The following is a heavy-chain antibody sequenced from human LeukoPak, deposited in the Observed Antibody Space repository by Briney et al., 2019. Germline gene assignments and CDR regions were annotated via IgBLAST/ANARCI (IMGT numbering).Heavy chain of an antibody. CDR3: ARDVGGYDSDY. CDR2: ISSSGSTI. J-gene: IGHJ4*02. D-gene: IGHD5-12*01. CDR1: GFTFSSYE. V-gene: IGHV3-48*03. Sequence: GGSLRLSCAASGFTFSSYEMNWVRQAPGKGLEWVSYISSSGSTIYYADSVKGRFTISRDNAKNSLYLQMNSLRAEDMAVYYCARDVGGYDSDYWGQGTLVTVSS.